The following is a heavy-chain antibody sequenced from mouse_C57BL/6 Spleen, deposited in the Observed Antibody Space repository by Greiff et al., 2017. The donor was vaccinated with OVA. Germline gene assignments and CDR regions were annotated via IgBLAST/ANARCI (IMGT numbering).Heavy chain of an antibody. CDR1: GYTFTDYE. V-gene: IGHV1-15*01. CDR2: IDPETGGT. CDR3: ARGGPGFAY. D-gene: IGHD3-1*01. Sequence: QVQLQQSGAELVRPGASVTLSCKASGYTFTDYEMHWVKQTPVHGLEWIGAIDPETGGTAYNQKFKGKAILTADKSSSTAYMQLSSLTSEDSAVYYCARGGPGFAYWGQGTLVTVSA. J-gene: IGHJ3*01.